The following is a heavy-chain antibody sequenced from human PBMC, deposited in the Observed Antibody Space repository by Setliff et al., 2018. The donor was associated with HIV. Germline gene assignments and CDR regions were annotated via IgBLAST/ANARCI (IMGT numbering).Heavy chain of an antibody. J-gene: IGHJ4*02. CDR1: GFTFSSYA. V-gene: IGHV3-30*04. D-gene: IGHD2-2*01. CDR2: ISYDGSNK. CDR3: ASRGVPAAPTELYFDY. Sequence: GESLKISCAASGFTFSSYAMHWVRQAPGKGLEWVAVISYDGSNKYYADSVKGRFTISRDNPKNKLYLQMNSPRAEDTAVYYCASRGVPAAPTELYFDYWGQGTLVTVSS.